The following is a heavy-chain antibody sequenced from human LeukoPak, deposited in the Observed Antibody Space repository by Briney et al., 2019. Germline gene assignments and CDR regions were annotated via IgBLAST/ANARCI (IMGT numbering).Heavy chain of an antibody. CDR3: VKDRAYYDSSGYPAT. J-gene: IGHJ5*02. CDR2: ISYDGSNK. CDR1: EFTFSNYG. V-gene: IGHV3-30*18. D-gene: IGHD3-22*01. Sequence: PGRSLRLSCAASEFTFSNYGMHWVRQAPGKGVGGVAIISYDGSNKYYADSVKGRFTISRDNSKNTLYLQMNSLRAEDTAVYYCVKDRAYYDSSGYPATWGQGTLVTVSS.